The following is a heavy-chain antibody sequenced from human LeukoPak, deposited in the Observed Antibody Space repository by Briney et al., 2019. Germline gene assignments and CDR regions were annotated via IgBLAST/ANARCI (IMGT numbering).Heavy chain of an antibody. Sequence: GGSLRLSCAASGFTFSSYAMNWVRQAPGKGLEWVSAISASGGSTYYADSVKGRFTISRDNSKNTVYMQMNSLRDEDTAVYYCAKGRHENDYWGQGTLVTVSS. CDR1: GFTFSSYA. V-gene: IGHV3-23*01. CDR3: AKGRHENDY. CDR2: ISASGGST. J-gene: IGHJ4*02.